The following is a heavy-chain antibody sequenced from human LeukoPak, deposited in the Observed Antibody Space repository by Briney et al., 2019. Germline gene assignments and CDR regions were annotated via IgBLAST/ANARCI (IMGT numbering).Heavy chain of an antibody. CDR2: ISGSGGST. D-gene: IGHD3-3*01. V-gene: IGHV3-23*01. Sequence: PGGSLRLSCAASGFTFSSYAMSWVRQAPGKGLEWVSAISGSGGSTYYADSVKGRFTISRDNSKNTLYLQMNSLRAEDTAVYYCAKGQLRFLEWLSMDVWGQGTTVTVSS. CDR3: AKGQLRFLEWLSMDV. J-gene: IGHJ6*02. CDR1: GFTFSSYA.